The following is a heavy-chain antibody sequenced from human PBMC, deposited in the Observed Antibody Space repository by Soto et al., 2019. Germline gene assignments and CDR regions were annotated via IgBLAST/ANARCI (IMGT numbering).Heavy chain of an antibody. CDR3: AKDRGGKSSSWPDY. D-gene: IGHD6-13*01. Sequence: EVQLLESGGGLVQPGGSLRLSCAASGFTFSSYAMSWVRQAPGKGLEWVSAISGSGGSAYYADSVKGRFTISRDNSKNTLYLQMNSLRVEDTAVYYCAKDRGGKSSSWPDYWGQGTLVTVSS. J-gene: IGHJ4*02. V-gene: IGHV3-23*01. CDR1: GFTFSSYA. CDR2: ISGSGGSA.